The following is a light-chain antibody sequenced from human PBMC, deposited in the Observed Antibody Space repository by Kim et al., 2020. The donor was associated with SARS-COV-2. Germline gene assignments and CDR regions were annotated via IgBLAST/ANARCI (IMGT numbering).Light chain of an antibody. V-gene: IGLV1-40*01. CDR3: QSYDSSLSGSMV. Sequence: QSVLTQPHSVSGAPGQRVTISCTGSSSNIGADYDVHWYQQLPGTAPKLLIYGNSNRPSGVPDRFSGSKSGTSASLAITGLQAEDEADYYCQSYDSSLSGSMVFGGGTQLTVL. J-gene: IGLJ2*01. CDR1: SSNIGADYD. CDR2: GNS.